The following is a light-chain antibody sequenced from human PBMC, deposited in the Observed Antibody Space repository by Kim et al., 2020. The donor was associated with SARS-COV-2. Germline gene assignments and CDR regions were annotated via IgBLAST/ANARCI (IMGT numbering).Light chain of an antibody. V-gene: IGKV3-15*01. Sequence: ETEMTQSPATLSVSPGERATLSCRASQYISTYLHWYQQKPGQAPRLLIYDASTRAAGVPASFSGSGSGTEFTLTISSLQSEDFAVYYCQQYNNWPITFGQGTRLEIK. CDR2: DAS. CDR1: QYISTY. CDR3: QQYNNWPIT. J-gene: IGKJ5*01.